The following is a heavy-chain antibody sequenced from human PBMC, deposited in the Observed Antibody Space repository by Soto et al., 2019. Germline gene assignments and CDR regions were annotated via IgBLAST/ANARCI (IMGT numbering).Heavy chain of an antibody. CDR2: IKQDGSEK. CDR3: ARGLYSSSWYGGFDY. J-gene: IGHJ4*02. Sequence: EVQLVESGGGLVQPGGSLRLSCVASGFTFSSYWMSWVRQAPGKGLEWVANIKQDGSEKYYVDSVKGRFTISRDNAKNSLYLQMNSLRAEDTAVYYCARGLYSSSWYGGFDYWGQGTLVTVSS. D-gene: IGHD6-13*01. V-gene: IGHV3-7*01. CDR1: GFTFSSYW.